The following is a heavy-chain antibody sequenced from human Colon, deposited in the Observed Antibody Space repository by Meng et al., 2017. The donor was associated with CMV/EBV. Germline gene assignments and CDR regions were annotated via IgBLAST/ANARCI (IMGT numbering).Heavy chain of an antibody. V-gene: IGHV7-4-1*02. CDR2: INTNTGTP. Sequence: SGATSTTYAMNWVRQAPGQGLEWMGWINTNTGTPTYAQGFTGRFVFSLDTSISTAYLQIRSLKDEDTAVYYCALEDILTGQYSFDYWGQGTLVTVSS. CDR3: ALEDILTGQYSFDY. D-gene: IGHD3-9*01. CDR1: GATSTTYA. J-gene: IGHJ4*02.